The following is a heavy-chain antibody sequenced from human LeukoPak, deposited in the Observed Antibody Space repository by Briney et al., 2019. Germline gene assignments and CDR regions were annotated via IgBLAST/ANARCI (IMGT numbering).Heavy chain of an antibody. CDR2: INTNTGNP. D-gene: IGHD3-16*01. V-gene: IGHV7-4-1*02. CDR3: ARVLGGLNLGMDV. CDR1: GYTFISYA. J-gene: IGHJ6*04. Sequence: GASVKVSCEASGYTFISYAMSWVRQAPGQGLEWMGWINTNTGNPTYAQGFTGRFVFSLDTSVSTAYLQISSLKAEDTAVYYCARVLGGLNLGMDVWGKGSTVTVSP.